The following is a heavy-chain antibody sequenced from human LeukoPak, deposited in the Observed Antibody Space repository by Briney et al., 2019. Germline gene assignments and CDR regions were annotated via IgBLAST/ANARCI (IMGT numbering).Heavy chain of an antibody. V-gene: IGHV3-23*01. CDR3: AKSPRSSSWYGDYYYGMDV. CDR2: ISGSGGST. Sequence: GGSLRLSCAASGFTFSSYAMSWVRQAPGKGLEWVSAISGSGGSTYYADSVKGRFTISRDNSKNTLHLQMNSLRAEDTAVYYCAKSPRSSSWYGDYYYGMDVWGQGTTVTVSS. CDR1: GFTFSSYA. D-gene: IGHD6-13*01. J-gene: IGHJ6*02.